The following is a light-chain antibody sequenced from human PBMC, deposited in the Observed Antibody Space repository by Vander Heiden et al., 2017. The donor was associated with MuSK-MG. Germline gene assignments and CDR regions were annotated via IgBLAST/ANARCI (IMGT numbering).Light chain of an antibody. CDR1: SSDVGGYNY. CDR3: CSYAGSSWV. CDR2: DVS. J-gene: IGLJ3*02. V-gene: IGLV2-11*01. Sequence: QSALTQPRSVSGSPGQSVTISCTGTSSDVGGYNYVSWYQQPPGKAPKLMIYDVSKRPSGVPDRFSGSKSGNTASLTISGLQAEDEADYYCCSYAGSSWVFGGGTKLTVL.